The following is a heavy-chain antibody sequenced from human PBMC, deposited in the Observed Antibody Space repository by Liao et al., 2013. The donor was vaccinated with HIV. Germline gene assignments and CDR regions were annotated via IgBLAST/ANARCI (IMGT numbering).Heavy chain of an antibody. CDR1: GGSFSGYY. V-gene: IGHV4-34*01. CDR2: TNHSGST. J-gene: IGHJ4*02. CDR3: ARGRRGFTIFGRVAPSPLYFDY. Sequence: QVQLQQWGAGLLKPSETLSLICAVYGGSFSGYYWTWIRQPPGKGLEWIGETNHSGSTNYNPSLKSRVSISVDTSKNQFSLKLSSVTAADTAVYYCARGRRGFTIFGRVAPSPLYFDYWGQGTLVTVSS. D-gene: IGHD3-3*01.